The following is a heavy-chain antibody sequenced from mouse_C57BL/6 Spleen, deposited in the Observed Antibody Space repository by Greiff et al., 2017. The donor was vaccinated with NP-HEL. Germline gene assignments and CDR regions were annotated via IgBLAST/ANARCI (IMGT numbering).Heavy chain of an antibody. Sequence: EVQLQQSGPELVKPGASVKISCKASGYTFTDYYMNWVKQSHGKSLEWIGDINPNNGGTSYNQKFTGKATLTVDKSSSTAYMELRSLTSEDSAVYYCALHYDLLDYWGQGTTLTVSS. CDR3: ALHYDLLDY. CDR2: INPNNGGT. J-gene: IGHJ2*01. V-gene: IGHV1-26*01. D-gene: IGHD2-4*01. CDR1: GYTFTDYY.